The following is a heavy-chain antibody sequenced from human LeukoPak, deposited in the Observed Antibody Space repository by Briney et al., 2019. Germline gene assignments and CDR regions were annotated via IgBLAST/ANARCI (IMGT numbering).Heavy chain of an antibody. D-gene: IGHD2-8*01. CDR1: GFTFSDYY. V-gene: IGHV3-11*01. CDR3: ARDSIVRGNIGNDMDV. CDR2: ISHSGRTM. Sequence: GGSLRPSCAASGFTFSDYYMSWIRQAPGKGLEWVSYISHSGRTMYYADSVKGRFTISRDNAKNSLYLQMNSLRAGDTAVYYCARDSIVRGNIGNDMDVWGKGTTVTVSS. J-gene: IGHJ6*03.